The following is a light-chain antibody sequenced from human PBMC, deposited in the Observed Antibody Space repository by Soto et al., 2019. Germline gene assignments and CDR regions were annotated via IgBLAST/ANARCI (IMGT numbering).Light chain of an antibody. CDR2: GAS. CDR3: QQYNNWPRT. J-gene: IGKJ1*01. Sequence: MTHSPATLSGSPGERATLSCRASKIVSSNLAWYQQQPGQAPRLLTYGASTRATGIPARFSGSGSGTEFTLTISSLQSEDFAVYYCQQYNNWPRTLGEGTKVDIK. V-gene: IGKV3-15*01. CDR1: KIVSSN.